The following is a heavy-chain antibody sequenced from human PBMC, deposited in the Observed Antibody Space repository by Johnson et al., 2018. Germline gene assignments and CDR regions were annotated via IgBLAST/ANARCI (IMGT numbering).Heavy chain of an antibody. CDR1: GFTFSSYG. CDR3: ARDSSGWFAPDY. J-gene: IGHJ4*02. V-gene: IGHV3-33*01. Sequence: QVQLVESGGGVVQPGRSXRLSCAASGFTFSSYGMHWVRQAPGKGLEWVAVIWYDGSNQYYADSVKGRFTIPRDNSNNTLYLQKNSLRDEATAVYYCARDSSGWFAPDYWGQGTLVTVSS. D-gene: IGHD6-19*01. CDR2: IWYDGSNQ.